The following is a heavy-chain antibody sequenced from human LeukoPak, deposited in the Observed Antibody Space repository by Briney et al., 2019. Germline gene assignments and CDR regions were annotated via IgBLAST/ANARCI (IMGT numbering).Heavy chain of an antibody. Sequence: GSLRLSCAASGFTVSSNYMSWVRQAPGEGLEWIGEINHSGSTNYNPSLKSRVTISVDTSKNQFSLKLSSVTAADTAVYYCARIRSSPFHDSSGYSAKYYFDYWGQGTLVTVSS. CDR1: GFTVSSNY. CDR2: INHSGST. V-gene: IGHV4-34*01. J-gene: IGHJ4*02. D-gene: IGHD3-22*01. CDR3: ARIRSSPFHDSSGYSAKYYFDY.